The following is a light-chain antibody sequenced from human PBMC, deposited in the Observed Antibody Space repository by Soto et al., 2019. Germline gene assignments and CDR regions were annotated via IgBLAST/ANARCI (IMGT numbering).Light chain of an antibody. CDR1: QSISTS. J-gene: IGKJ1*01. CDR2: DAS. CDR3: HSTWA. V-gene: IGKV1-5*01. Sequence: DIQMTQSPSTLSASVGDRVTITCRASQSISTSLAWYQQKPGKAPKLLIHDASSLESGVPSRFSGSGSGTEFTLTISSLQPDDFATYYCHSTWAFGQGTKVDIK.